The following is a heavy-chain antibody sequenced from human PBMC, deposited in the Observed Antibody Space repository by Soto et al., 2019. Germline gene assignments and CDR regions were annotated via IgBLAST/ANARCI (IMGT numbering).Heavy chain of an antibody. Sequence: QVQLVQSGAEVKKPGASVKVSCKASGYTFTGYYMHWVRQAPGQGLEWKGWINPNSGGTNYAQKFQGWVTMTRDTSISTAYMELSRLRSDDTAVYYCARELADYYYYGMDVWGQGTTVTVSS. D-gene: IGHD1-1*01. V-gene: IGHV1-2*04. CDR3: ARELADYYYYGMDV. CDR2: INPNSGGT. CDR1: GYTFTGYY. J-gene: IGHJ6*02.